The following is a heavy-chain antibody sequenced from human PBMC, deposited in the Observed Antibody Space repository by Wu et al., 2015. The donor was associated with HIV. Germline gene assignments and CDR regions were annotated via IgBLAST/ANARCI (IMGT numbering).Heavy chain of an antibody. CDR1: GYTFSSFS. Sequence: QVQLVQSGAEVKKPGASVKVSCKASGYTFSSFSVSWVRQAPGQGLEWMGGIIPLFGSAHSAQKFQDRVTVTTDDYMATVYMELNSLTSEDTAIYYCARGFSSTWYDYYDSWGQGTLVTVSS. V-gene: IGHV1-69*01. CDR3: ARGFSSTWYDYYDS. D-gene: IGHD6-13*01. J-gene: IGHJ4*02. CDR2: IIPLFGSA.